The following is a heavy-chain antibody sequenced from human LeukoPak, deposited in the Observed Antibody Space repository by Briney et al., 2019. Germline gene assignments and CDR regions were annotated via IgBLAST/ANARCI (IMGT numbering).Heavy chain of an antibody. J-gene: IGHJ4*02. V-gene: IGHV4-30-4*01. D-gene: IGHD2-21*01. CDR2: IYYSGST. Sequence: PSETLSLTCTVSVGPINNCHYYWTRVPQSPAGGRVWIGYIYYSGSTYYNTSLKSRFTISMATSNNQFSLNLNSVTAADTAVYYCARVSALLTSQGHSTPSKTDLWGQGTLVTVSS. CDR1: VGPINNCHYY. CDR3: ARVSALLTSQGHSTPSKTDL.